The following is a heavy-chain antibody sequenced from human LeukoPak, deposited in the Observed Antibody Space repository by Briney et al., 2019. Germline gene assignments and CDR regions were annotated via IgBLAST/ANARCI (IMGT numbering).Heavy chain of an antibody. Sequence: GGSLRLSCVASGFTLSDHWMYWVRQGPGKGLAHVSRIESDASRTTYADSVKGRFTISRDDAKNTMYLQMNSLRAEDTAVYYCVKGGHKLDIQTTRYYYGLDVWGQGATVAVSS. CDR1: GFTLSDHW. V-gene: IGHV3-74*03. CDR2: IESDASRT. CDR3: VKGGHKLDIQTTRYYYGLDV. D-gene: IGHD5-12*01. J-gene: IGHJ6*02.